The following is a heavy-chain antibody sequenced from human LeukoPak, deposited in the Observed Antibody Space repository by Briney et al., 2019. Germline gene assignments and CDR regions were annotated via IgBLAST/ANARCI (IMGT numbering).Heavy chain of an antibody. CDR2: ISSGSSTI. CDR1: GFTFSSYS. Sequence: GGSLRLSCAASGFTFSSYSMNWVRQAPGKGLEWISYISSGSSTIYYADSVKGRFTISRDNAKNSLYLQMNSLRAEDTAVYYCARVRRGALDYWGQGTLVTVSS. D-gene: IGHD1-26*01. V-gene: IGHV3-48*01. CDR3: ARVRRGALDY. J-gene: IGHJ4*02.